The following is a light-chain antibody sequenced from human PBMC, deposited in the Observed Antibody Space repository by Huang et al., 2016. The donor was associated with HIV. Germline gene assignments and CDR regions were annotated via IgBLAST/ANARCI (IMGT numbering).Light chain of an antibody. CDR1: QSVSSN. V-gene: IGKV3-15*01. J-gene: IGKJ2*01. CDR2: GAS. CDR3: QQSHDWPPYT. Sequence: EIVMTQSPVTLSVSPGESATLSCRASQSVSSNLARYKQKPGQAPRLLIYGASTRATGIPARFSGSGSGTEFTLTISNLQSEDFAVYYCQQSHDWPPYTFGQGTKLEIK.